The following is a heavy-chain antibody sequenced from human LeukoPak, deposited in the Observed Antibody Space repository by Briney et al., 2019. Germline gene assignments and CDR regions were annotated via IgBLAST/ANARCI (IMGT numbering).Heavy chain of an antibody. CDR1: GFTFSSYG. J-gene: IGHJ4*02. V-gene: IGHV3-33*01. Sequence: PGGSLRLSCAASGFTFSSYGMHWVRQAPGKGLEWVAVIWYDGSNKYYADSVKGRFTISRDNSKNTLYLQMNSLRAEDTAVYYCASRGSHKNHFDYWGQGTLVTVSS. D-gene: IGHD3-10*01. CDR2: IWYDGSNK. CDR3: ASRGSHKNHFDY.